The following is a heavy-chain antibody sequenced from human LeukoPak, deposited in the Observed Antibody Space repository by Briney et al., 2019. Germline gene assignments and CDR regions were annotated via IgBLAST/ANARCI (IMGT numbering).Heavy chain of an antibody. CDR1: GGSISSYY. V-gene: IGHV4-59*01. Sequence: PSETLSLTCTVSGGSISSYYWSWIRQPPGKGLEWIGYIYYSGSTNYNPSLKSRVTISVDTSKNQFSLKLSSVTAADTAVYYCARDRCSGGGCYSDYYYYMDVWGKGTTVTVSS. J-gene: IGHJ6*03. CDR2: IYYSGST. D-gene: IGHD2-15*01. CDR3: ARDRCSGGGCYSDYYYYMDV.